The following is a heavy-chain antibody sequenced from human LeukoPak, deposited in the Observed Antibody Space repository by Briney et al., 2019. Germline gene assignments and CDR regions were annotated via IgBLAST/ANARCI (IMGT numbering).Heavy chain of an antibody. Sequence: PSETLSLTCTVSGGSISSGSYYWSWIRQPAGKGLEWIGRIYTSGSTNYNPSLKSRVTISVDTSKNQFSLKLSSVTAADTAVYYCARGPKYCSSTSCYDFWFDPWGQGTLVTVSS. V-gene: IGHV4-61*02. J-gene: IGHJ5*02. D-gene: IGHD2-2*01. CDR1: GGSISSGSYY. CDR2: IYTSGST. CDR3: ARGPKYCSSTSCYDFWFDP.